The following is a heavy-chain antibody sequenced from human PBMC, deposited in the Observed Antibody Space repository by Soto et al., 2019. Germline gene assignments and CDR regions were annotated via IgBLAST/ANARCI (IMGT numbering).Heavy chain of an antibody. J-gene: IGHJ6*02. Sequence: QVQLVQSGAELKKPGSSVRVSCKASGGSFSDYAISWVRQAPGQGLEWVGGIIPMLGTPNYAPELQGRVTITADASTSTVYMELSSLRSEDTAVYYCARDPQKYYDLGADVWGQGTTVIVSS. CDR1: GGSFSDYA. CDR3: ARDPQKYYDLGADV. CDR2: IIPMLGTP. D-gene: IGHD3-3*01. V-gene: IGHV1-69*01.